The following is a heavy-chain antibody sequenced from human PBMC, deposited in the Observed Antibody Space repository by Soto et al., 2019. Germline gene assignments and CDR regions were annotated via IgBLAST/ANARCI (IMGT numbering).Heavy chain of an antibody. CDR3: ARQSGVVPAATGLDY. J-gene: IGHJ4*02. Sequence: ASVKVSCPASGYTLTSYYMHWVGQAPGQGLEWMVIIYPSGGSPSYAQKFQGRVTMTRYTSTSTVYMGLSSLRSEDTAVYYCARQSGVVPAATGLDYLGQGTLVTVSS. CDR1: GYTLTSYY. D-gene: IGHD2-2*01. CDR2: IYPSGGSP. V-gene: IGHV1-46*01.